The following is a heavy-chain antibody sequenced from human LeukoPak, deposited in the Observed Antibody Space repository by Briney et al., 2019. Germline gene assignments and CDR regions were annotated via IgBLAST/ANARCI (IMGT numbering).Heavy chain of an antibody. CDR3: ARDEIVVVPAATLMYYYYGMDV. D-gene: IGHD2-2*01. CDR1: GYTFTGYY. CDR2: IIPILGIA. J-gene: IGHJ6*02. Sequence: SVKVSCKASGYTFTGYYMHWVRQAPGQGLEWMGRIIPILGIANYAQKSQGRVTITADKSTSTAYMELSSLRSEDTAVYYCARDEIVVVPAATLMYYYYGMDVWGQGTTVTVSS. V-gene: IGHV1-69*04.